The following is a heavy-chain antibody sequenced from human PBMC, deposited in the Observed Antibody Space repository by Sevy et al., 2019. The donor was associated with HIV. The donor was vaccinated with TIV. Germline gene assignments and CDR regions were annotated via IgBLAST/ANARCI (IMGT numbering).Heavy chain of an antibody. Sequence: SENLSLTCTVSGGSVSSGSYYWSWIRQPPGKGLEWIGYIYYSGSTNYNPSLKSRVTISVDTSKNQFSLKLSSVTAADTDVYYCARDIRIQLWSYFDYWGQGTLVTVSS. D-gene: IGHD5-18*01. CDR2: IYYSGST. CDR1: GGSVSSGSYY. V-gene: IGHV4-61*01. J-gene: IGHJ4*02. CDR3: ARDIRIQLWSYFDY.